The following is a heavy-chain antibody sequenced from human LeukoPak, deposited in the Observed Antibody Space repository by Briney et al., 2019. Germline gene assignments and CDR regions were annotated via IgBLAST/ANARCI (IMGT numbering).Heavy chain of an antibody. V-gene: IGHV1-24*01. J-gene: IGHJ4*02. Sequence: ASVKVSCKVSGYTLTELSMHWVRQAPGKGLEWMGGFDPEDGETICAQKFQGRVTMTEDTSTDTAYMELSSLRSEDTAVYYCATCGGDCYINFDYWGQGTLVTVSS. D-gene: IGHD2-21*02. CDR2: FDPEDGET. CDR1: GYTLTELS. CDR3: ATCGGDCYINFDY.